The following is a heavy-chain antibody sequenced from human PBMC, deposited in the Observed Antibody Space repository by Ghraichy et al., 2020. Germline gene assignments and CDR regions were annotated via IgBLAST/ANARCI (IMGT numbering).Heavy chain of an antibody. CDR2: ISHDGTT. D-gene: IGHD5-18*01. CDR3: ARGNGRYRYGEYFDY. V-gene: IGHV4-34*01. J-gene: IGHJ4*02. CDR1: GEPFSLYF. Sequence: SETLSLTCVVQGEPFSLYFWAWIRQPPGKGLAWIGEISHDGTTRYTPSLTDRADISLDMSTNHFSLRLTSVTAADTAVYYCARGNGRYRYGEYFDYWGQGILVTVSS.